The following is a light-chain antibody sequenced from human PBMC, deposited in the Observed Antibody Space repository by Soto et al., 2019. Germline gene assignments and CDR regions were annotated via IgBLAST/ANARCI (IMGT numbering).Light chain of an antibody. J-gene: IGLJ2*01. V-gene: IGLV2-14*01. CDR2: DVS. Sequence: QSALTQPASVSGSPGQSITISCTGTSSDVGGYHYVSWYQQHPDKAPKLMIYDVSNRPSGVSNRFSGSKSGNTASLTISGLEAEDEADDYCSSYTGSSSPLVFGGGTKLTVL. CDR1: SSDVGGYHY. CDR3: SSYTGSSSPLV.